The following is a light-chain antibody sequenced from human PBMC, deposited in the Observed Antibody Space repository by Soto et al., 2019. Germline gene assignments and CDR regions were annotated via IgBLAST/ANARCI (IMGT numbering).Light chain of an antibody. CDR1: SSDVGGYNY. J-gene: IGLJ2*01. Sequence: QSVLTQPPSASGSPGQSVTISCTGTSSDVGGYNYVSWYQQHPGKAPKLMIYEVSKRPSGVPDRFSDSKSGNTASLTVSGLQAEDEADYYCSSYAGSNNHVVFGGGTKVTVL. CDR2: EVS. V-gene: IGLV2-8*01. CDR3: SSYAGSNNHVV.